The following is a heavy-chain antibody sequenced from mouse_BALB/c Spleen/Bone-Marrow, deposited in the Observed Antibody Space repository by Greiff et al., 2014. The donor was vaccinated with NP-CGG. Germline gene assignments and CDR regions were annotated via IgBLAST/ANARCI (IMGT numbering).Heavy chain of an antibody. CDR1: GYSFTGYT. J-gene: IGHJ4*01. CDR3: TRGLEYVVDY. Sequence: VHVKQSGPELVKPGASMKISCKASGYSFTGYTMNWVKQSHGKNLEWIGLINPYNGGTSYNQKFKDKATLTADKSSSTAYMELLSLTSEDSAVYYCTRGLEYVVDYWGQGTSVTVSS. D-gene: IGHD2-13*01. V-gene: IGHV1-18*01. CDR2: INPYNGGT.